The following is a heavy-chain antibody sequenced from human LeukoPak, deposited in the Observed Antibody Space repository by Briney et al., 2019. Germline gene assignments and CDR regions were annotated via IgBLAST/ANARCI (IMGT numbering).Heavy chain of an antibody. Sequence: PSETLSLTCAVYGGSFRGYYWSWIRQPPGKGLEWIGEINHSGSTNYNPSLKSRVTISVDTSKNQFSLKLSSVTAADTAVYYCARRAFKRDYGAAVAGGRYYYYMDVWGKGTTVTVSS. CDR2: INHSGST. CDR1: GGSFRGYY. V-gene: IGHV4-34*01. CDR3: ARRAFKRDYGAAVAGGRYYYYMDV. D-gene: IGHD6-19*01. J-gene: IGHJ6*03.